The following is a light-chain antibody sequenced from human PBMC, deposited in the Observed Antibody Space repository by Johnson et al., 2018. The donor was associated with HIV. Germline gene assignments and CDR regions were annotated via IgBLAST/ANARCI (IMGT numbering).Light chain of an antibody. CDR2: DNN. V-gene: IGLV1-51*01. CDR1: SSNIGNNY. Sequence: HSVLTQPPSVSAAPGQKVTISCSGSSSNIGNNYVSWYQQFPGTAPKLLIYDNNKRPSGIPDRFSGSKSGTSATLGITGLQTGDEAEYYCGTWESSLSGTDVFGTGTNVTVL. J-gene: IGLJ1*01. CDR3: GTWESSLSGTDV.